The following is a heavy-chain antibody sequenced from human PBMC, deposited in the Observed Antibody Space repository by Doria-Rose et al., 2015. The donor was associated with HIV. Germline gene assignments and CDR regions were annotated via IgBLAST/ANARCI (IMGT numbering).Heavy chain of an antibody. CDR2: TYYTGTS. CDR1: GASVSSRVSY. D-gene: IGHD3-3*01. V-gene: IGHV4-31*03. Sequence: CSVSGASVSSRVSYWTWIRQVPGKGLESLGYTYYTGTSDYSPSLKSRLNMAVDTSKNQFSLKLSFVTVADTAVYYCARMGSYRELDYWGQGALVSVSA. CDR3: ARMGSYRELDY. J-gene: IGHJ4*02.